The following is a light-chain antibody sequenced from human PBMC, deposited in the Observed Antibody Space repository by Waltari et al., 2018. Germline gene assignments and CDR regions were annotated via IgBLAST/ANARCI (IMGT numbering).Light chain of an antibody. CDR3: ASYTSGSTHVA. V-gene: IGLV2-14*01. Sequence: QSALTQPASVSGSPGQSITISCTGTSSDIGAYHYVSWYQQFPGKAPKLIIYDVSKRPSGFSNRFSGSQSGDSASLTISGLQVDDEAHYHCASYTSGSTHVAFGGGTQVTVL. J-gene: IGLJ2*01. CDR2: DVS. CDR1: SSDIGAYHY.